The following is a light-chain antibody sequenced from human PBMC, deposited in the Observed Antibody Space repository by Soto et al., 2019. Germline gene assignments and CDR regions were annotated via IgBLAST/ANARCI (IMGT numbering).Light chain of an antibody. Sequence: DVQVTQSPSSLSASVGDRVTITCRASQIIVTYLSWYQQRPGKAPTLLIYGASTLQSGVPSRFSGSGSGTDLSLTMNSLQPQDSATYYCQQTYSTPITFGRGTRLQIK. CDR3: QQTYSTPIT. V-gene: IGKV1-39*01. J-gene: IGKJ5*01. CDR2: GAS. CDR1: QIIVTY.